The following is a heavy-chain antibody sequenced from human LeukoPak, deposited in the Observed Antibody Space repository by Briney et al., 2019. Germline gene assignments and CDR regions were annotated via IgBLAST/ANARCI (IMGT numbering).Heavy chain of an antibody. J-gene: IGHJ6*03. CDR2: ISSSSSTI. D-gene: IGHD6-13*01. Sequence: GGSLRLSCAASGFTFSSYSMNWVRQAPGKGLEWVSYISSSSSTIYYADSVKGRFTISRDNAKNSLYLQMNSLRDEDTAVYYCARVAQQLVDLYYYYYYMDVWGKGTTVTVSS. CDR1: GFTFSSYS. V-gene: IGHV3-48*02. CDR3: ARVAQQLVDLYYYYYYMDV.